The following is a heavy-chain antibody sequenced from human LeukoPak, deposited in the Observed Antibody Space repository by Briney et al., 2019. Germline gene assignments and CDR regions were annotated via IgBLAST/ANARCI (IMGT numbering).Heavy chain of an antibody. J-gene: IGHJ6*04. CDR2: ISGSGGST. Sequence: GGSLRLSCAASGFTFSSYAMSWVRQAPGKGPEWVSAISGSGGSTYYADSVKGRFTISRDNSKNTLYLQMNSLRAEDTAVYYCARSYGSGTPGKYGMDVWGKGTTVTVSS. V-gene: IGHV3-23*01. CDR3: ARSYGSGTPGKYGMDV. D-gene: IGHD3-10*01. CDR1: GFTFSSYA.